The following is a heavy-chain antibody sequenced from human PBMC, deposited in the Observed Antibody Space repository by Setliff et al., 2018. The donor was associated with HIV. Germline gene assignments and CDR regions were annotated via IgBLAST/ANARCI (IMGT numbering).Heavy chain of an antibody. Sequence: SETLSLTCTVSGGSIGGYYWSWIRQPPGTGLEWLGCIYSGGSTNYNPSLESRVTISLDTSKNQFSLRLTSVTAADTAVYYCARHRYYDILFDPWGQGTLVTVSS. CDR3: ARHRYYDILFDP. J-gene: IGHJ5*02. CDR2: IYSGGST. V-gene: IGHV4-59*08. D-gene: IGHD3-9*01. CDR1: GGSIGGYY.